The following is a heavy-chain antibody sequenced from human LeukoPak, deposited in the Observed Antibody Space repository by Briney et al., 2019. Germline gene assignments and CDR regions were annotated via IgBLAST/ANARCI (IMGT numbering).Heavy chain of an antibody. CDR3: ARWVSQVPVVPAAIGFDY. Sequence: GGSLRLSYAASGFTFSSYAMHWVRQAPGKGLEWVAVISYDGSNKYYADSVKGRFTISRDNSKNTLYLQMNSLRAEDTAVYYCARWVSQVPVVPAAIGFDYWGQGTLVTVSS. V-gene: IGHV3-30-3*01. D-gene: IGHD2-2*02. J-gene: IGHJ4*02. CDR1: GFTFSSYA. CDR2: ISYDGSNK.